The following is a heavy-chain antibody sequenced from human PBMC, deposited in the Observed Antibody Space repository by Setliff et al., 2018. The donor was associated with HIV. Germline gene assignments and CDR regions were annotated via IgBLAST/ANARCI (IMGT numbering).Heavy chain of an antibody. D-gene: IGHD1-26*01. Sequence: SETLSLTCTFSGDSISSGNYYWSWIRQPAGKGLEWIGRIYSTGSTNYNPSLNSRVSISVDTSKNQFSLKLNSVTAADTAVYFCARDKGGTYDGMYYYYYMDVWGKGTTVTVSS. CDR3: ARDKGGTYDGMYYYYYMDV. V-gene: IGHV4-61*02. J-gene: IGHJ6*03. CDR1: GDSISSGNYY. CDR2: IYSTGST.